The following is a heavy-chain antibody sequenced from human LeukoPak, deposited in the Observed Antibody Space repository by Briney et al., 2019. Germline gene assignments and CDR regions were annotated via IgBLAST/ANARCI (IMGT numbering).Heavy chain of an antibody. D-gene: IGHD3-22*01. CDR1: GFTFSSYG. J-gene: IGHJ4*02. Sequence: PGGTLRLSCAASGFTFSSYGMNWVRQAPGRGLEWVSAISGSGGSTYYADSGKGRFTISRDNSKNTLYLQMNSLRAEDTAVYYCANSLYDSSGYYRFSFDYWGQGPLVTVSS. CDR3: ANSLYDSSGYYRFSFDY. CDR2: ISGSGGST. V-gene: IGHV3-23*01.